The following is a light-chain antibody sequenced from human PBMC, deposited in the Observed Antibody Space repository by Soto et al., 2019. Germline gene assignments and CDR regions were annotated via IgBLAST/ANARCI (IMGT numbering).Light chain of an antibody. CDR2: DAS. CDR1: QSISIW. CDR3: QQYNSYRT. V-gene: IGKV1-5*01. J-gene: IGKJ1*01. Sequence: DIQMTQSPSTLSASVGDRVTITCRARQSISIWLAWYQQKPGKAPRLLIYDASILESGVPSRFSGSGSGTEFTRTISSLQPDDFATYYCQQYNSYRTFGQGTKVEI.